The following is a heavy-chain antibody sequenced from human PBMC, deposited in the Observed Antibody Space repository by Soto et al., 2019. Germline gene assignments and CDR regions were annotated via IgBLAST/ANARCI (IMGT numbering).Heavy chain of an antibody. D-gene: IGHD5-12*01. Sequence: QGQLLQSGDEVKTPGASVRVSCTASGYPFTSYGISWVRQAPGQGLEWVAWISAYNGKRDTAQKVQGRVTMTLDATTDTAHLELGALPSADTAVYYCARGRIVASIHDAFEIWGQGTKVTVSS. J-gene: IGHJ3*02. CDR3: ARGRIVASIHDAFEI. V-gene: IGHV1-18*01. CDR1: GYPFTSYG. CDR2: ISAYNGKR.